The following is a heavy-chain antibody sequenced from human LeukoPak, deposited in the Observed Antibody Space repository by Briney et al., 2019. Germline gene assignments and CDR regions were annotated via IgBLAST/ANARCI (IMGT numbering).Heavy chain of an antibody. CDR3: ARALNPLPGTYYFDS. J-gene: IGHJ4*02. V-gene: IGHV4-61*05. CDR2: IYISGST. D-gene: IGHD2-15*01. CDR1: GGSISSSSYY. Sequence: KPSETLSLTCTVSGGSISSSSYYWGWIRQPPGKGLEWIGRIYISGSTNYNSSLQSRVAMSVDTSKNQFSLKLSSVTAADTAVYYCARALNPLPGTYYFDSWGQGTLVTVSS.